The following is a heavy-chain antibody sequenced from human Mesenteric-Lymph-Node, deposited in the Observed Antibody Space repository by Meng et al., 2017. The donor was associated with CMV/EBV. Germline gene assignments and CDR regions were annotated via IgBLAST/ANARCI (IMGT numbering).Heavy chain of an antibody. V-gene: IGHV5-51*01. CDR3: ARGQSYHYHTSGHRYIDY. CDR2: IYPGDSDT. J-gene: IGHJ4*02. CDR1: GYGFSNYW. D-gene: IGHD3-22*01. Sequence: GESLKISCRGSGYGFSNYWIGWVRQMPGKGLEWMGIIYPGDSDTKYSPSFQGQVSISVDKSISTAYLQWSSLKASDTAIYYCARGQSYHYHTSGHRYIDYWGQGTLVTVSS.